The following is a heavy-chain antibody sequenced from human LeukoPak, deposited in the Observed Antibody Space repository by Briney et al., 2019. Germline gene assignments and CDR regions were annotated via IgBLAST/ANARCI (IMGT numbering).Heavy chain of an antibody. J-gene: IGHJ5*02. CDR3: ARDLYSSSWYFWFDP. D-gene: IGHD6-13*01. CDR1: GFTFSSYS. V-gene: IGHV3-48*02. Sequence: PGGSLRLSCAASGFTFSSYSMNWVRQAPGKGLEWVSYISSSSSTIYYADSVKGRFTISRDNAKNSLYLQMNSLRDEDTAVYYCARDLYSSSWYFWFDPWGQGTLVTVSS. CDR2: ISSSSSTI.